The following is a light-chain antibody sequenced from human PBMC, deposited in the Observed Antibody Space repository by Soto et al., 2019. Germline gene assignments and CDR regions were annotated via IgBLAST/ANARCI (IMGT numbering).Light chain of an antibody. J-gene: IGKJ5*01. Sequence: DIPMTQSPASLSASVGDRVTITCRASQGIRNDLGWYQQKPGKAPKRLIYAASTLQSWVPSRFSGSGPWTEFTLTIISLQPEEFATYYCLQCNTYPLTFGQGTRLEIK. CDR2: AAS. V-gene: IGKV1-17*01. CDR3: LQCNTYPLT. CDR1: QGIRND.